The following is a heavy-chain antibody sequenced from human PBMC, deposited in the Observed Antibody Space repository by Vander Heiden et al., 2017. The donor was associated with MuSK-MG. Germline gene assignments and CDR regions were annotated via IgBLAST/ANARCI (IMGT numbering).Heavy chain of an antibody. J-gene: IGHJ4*02. Sequence: EVQLVESGGGLVKPGGSLRLSCAASGFTFGNAWMSWVRQAPGKGLEWVGRIKSKTDGGTTDYAAPVKGRFTISRDDSKNTLYLQMNSLKTEDTAVYYCTTEDYYGSLRYWGQGTLVTVSS. D-gene: IGHD3-10*01. CDR1: GFTFGNAW. CDR2: IKSKTDGGTT. CDR3: TTEDYYGSLRY. V-gene: IGHV3-15*01.